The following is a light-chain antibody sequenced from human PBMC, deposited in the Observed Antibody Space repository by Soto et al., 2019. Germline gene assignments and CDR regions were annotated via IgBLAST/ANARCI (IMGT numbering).Light chain of an antibody. CDR1: SSDVGSYNY. CDR2: EVT. CDR3: SSYRSSSTYV. J-gene: IGLJ1*01. Sequence: SALTQPASVSGSPGQSITISCTGTSSDVGSYNYVSWHQQHPGQAPKLMIYEVTNRASGIPDRFSASKSGNTASLTISGLQAGDEADYYCSSYRSSSTYVFGTGTKLTVL. V-gene: IGLV2-14*01.